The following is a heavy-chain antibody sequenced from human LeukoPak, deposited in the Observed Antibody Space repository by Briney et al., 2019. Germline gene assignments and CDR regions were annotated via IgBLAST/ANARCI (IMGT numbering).Heavy chain of an antibody. J-gene: IGHJ4*02. Sequence: ASVKVSCKASGYTFTSYGISWVRQAPGQGLEWMGWISAYNGNTNYAQKLQGRVTMTTDTSTSTAYMELRSLRSDDTAVYYCAREPFNYYDSSGYCDYWGQGTLVTVSS. CDR2: ISAYNGNT. V-gene: IGHV1-18*01. D-gene: IGHD3-22*01. CDR3: AREPFNYYDSSGYCDY. CDR1: GYTFTSYG.